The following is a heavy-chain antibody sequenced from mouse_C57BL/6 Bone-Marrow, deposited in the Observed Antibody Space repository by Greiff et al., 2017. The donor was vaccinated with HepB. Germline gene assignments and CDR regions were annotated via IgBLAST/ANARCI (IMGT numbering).Heavy chain of an antibody. Sequence: VQLQQSGAELVKPGASVKLSCKASGYTFTEYTIHWVKQRSGQGLEWIGWFYPGSGSIKYNEKFKDKATLTADKSSSTVYMELSRLTSEDSAVYFCARHEEGYYYASSYRYYAMYYWGQGTSVPVSS. CDR1: GYTFTEYT. V-gene: IGHV1-62-2*01. CDR2: FYPGSGSI. D-gene: IGHD1-1*01. J-gene: IGHJ4*01. CDR3: ARHEEGYYYASSYRYYAMYY.